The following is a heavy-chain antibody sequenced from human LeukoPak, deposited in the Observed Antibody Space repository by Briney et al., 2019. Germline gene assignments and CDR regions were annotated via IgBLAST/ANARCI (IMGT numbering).Heavy chain of an antibody. CDR2: IYDSGTT. V-gene: IGHV4-39*01. J-gene: IGHJ4*02. CDR1: GGSIRSSSYL. Sequence: PSETLSLTCTVSGGSIRSSSYLWGWIRQPPGKGLEWIGSIYDSGTTYYNPSLKSRITISVDTSKNEFSLKLSSVTAADTAVYYCAIGQYYFDYWGQGTLVTVSS. CDR3: AIGQYYFDY.